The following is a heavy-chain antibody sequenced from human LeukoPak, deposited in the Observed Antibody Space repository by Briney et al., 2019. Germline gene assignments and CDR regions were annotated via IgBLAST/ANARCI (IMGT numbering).Heavy chain of an antibody. Sequence: GGSLRLSCAASGFTFSSYGMHWVRQAPGKGLEWVAVIWYDGSNKFYADSVKGRFTISRDNSKNTLYLQMNSLRAEDTAEYYCAREYSAGWFDPWGQGTLVTVSS. CDR1: GFTFSSYG. J-gene: IGHJ5*02. CDR2: IWYDGSNK. CDR3: AREYSAGWFDP. D-gene: IGHD6-13*01. V-gene: IGHV3-33*01.